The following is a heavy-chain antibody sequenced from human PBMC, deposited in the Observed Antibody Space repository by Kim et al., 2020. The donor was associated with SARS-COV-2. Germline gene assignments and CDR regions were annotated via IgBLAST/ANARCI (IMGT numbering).Heavy chain of an antibody. V-gene: IGHV1-3*01. Sequence: ASVKVSCKASGYTFTNYGIHWVRQAPGQRLEWMGWINAGNGNTKYSQKFQDRVTITRDTSASTAYMELTSLRSEDTAVYYCARGGVATIRTPSDYWGQGTLVTVSS. CDR1: GYTFTNYG. D-gene: IGHD5-12*01. J-gene: IGHJ4*02. CDR3: ARGGVATIRTPSDY. CDR2: INAGNGNT.